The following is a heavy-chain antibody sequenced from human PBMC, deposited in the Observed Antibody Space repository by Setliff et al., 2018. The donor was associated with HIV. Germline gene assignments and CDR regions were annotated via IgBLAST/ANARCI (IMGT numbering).Heavy chain of an antibody. V-gene: IGHV3-53*05. D-gene: IGHD6-6*01. CDR3: ARGVPYSSSSEYYYYYYYMDV. CDR1: GFTVSSNY. J-gene: IGHJ6*03. CDR2: IYSDGST. Sequence: GSLRLSCAASGFTVSSNYMSWVRQAPGKGLEWVSVIYSDGSTYYADSVKGRFTISRDNSKSTLYLQMNSLRGEDTAVYYCARGVPYSSSSEYYYYYYYMDVWGTGTTVTVSS.